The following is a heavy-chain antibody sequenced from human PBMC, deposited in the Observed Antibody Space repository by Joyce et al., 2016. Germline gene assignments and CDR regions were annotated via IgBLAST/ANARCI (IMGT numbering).Heavy chain of an antibody. Sequence: EVHLVESGGGLVQPGGSLRLFCAASGFTFSSYWMRWVRQAPGKRLEWVANINKDGSEKYYVDSVKGRFTISRDNTKNSLYLQMNSLRVEDTAVYYCASPGTRYWGQGTLVTVSS. D-gene: IGHD1-14*01. CDR1: GFTFSSYW. CDR2: INKDGSEK. J-gene: IGHJ4*02. CDR3: ASPGTRY. V-gene: IGHV3-7*03.